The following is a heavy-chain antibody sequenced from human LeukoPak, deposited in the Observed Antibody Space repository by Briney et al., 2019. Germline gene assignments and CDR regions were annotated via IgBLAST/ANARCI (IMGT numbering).Heavy chain of an antibody. CDR1: GFTFSSYG. D-gene: IGHD4-17*01. CDR2: IRYDGSNK. V-gene: IGHV3-30*02. CDR3: ARDYSTVTTFFDY. Sequence: GGSPRLSCTASGFTFSSYGMHWVRQAPGKGLEWVAFIRYDGSNKYYADSVKGRFTISRDNSKNSLYLQMNSLRAEDTAVYYCARDYSTVTTFFDYWGQGTLVTVSS. J-gene: IGHJ4*02.